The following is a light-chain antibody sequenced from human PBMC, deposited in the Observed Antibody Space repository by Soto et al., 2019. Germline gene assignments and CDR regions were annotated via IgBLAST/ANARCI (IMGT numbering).Light chain of an antibody. CDR3: QSYDNGLNGIR. CDR2: GNI. CDR1: SSNIGAGYD. V-gene: IGLV1-40*01. J-gene: IGLJ2*01. Sequence: QSVLTQPLSVSGAAGQRVTISCTGSSSNIGAGYDVHWYQQLPGTAPKLLIYGNIYRPSGVPDQFSGSKSGTSASLAITGLQADDEAEYYCQSYDNGLNGIRFGGGTKLTVL.